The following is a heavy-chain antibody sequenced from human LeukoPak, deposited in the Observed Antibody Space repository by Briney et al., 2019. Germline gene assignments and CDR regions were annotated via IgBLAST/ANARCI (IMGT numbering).Heavy chain of an antibody. D-gene: IGHD3-16*01. V-gene: IGHV4-61*05. J-gene: IGHJ6*03. CDR2: IYTSGST. CDR3: ARLSLRHYYYYMDV. CDR1: GGSISSSSYY. Sequence: PSETLSLTCTVSGGSISSSSYYWGWIRQPPGKGLEWIGNIYTSGSTNNNPSLKSLVTISVDTSKNQFPLKLSSVTAADTAVYYCARLSLRHYYYYMDVWGKGTTVTVSS.